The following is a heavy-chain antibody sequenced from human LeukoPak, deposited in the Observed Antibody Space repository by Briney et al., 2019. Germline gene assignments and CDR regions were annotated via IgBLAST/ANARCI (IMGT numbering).Heavy chain of an antibody. D-gene: IGHD6-13*01. CDR1: GFTFSSYG. Sequence: PGRSLRLSCAASGFTFSSYGMHWVRQAPGKGLEWVAVIWYDGSNKYYADSVKGRFTISRDKSKNTLYLQMNSLRAEDTAVYYCSRGPGPHLTQLFYFDYWGQGTLVAVSS. CDR2: IWYDGSNK. CDR3: SRGPGPHLTQLFYFDY. J-gene: IGHJ4*02. V-gene: IGHV3-33*01.